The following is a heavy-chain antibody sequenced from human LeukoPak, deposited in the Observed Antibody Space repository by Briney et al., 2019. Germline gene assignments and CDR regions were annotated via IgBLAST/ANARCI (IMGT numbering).Heavy chain of an antibody. D-gene: IGHD3-10*01. V-gene: IGHV3-23*01. J-gene: IGHJ4*02. Sequence: GRSLKLSCAASGFTFSSYGMSWVRQAPGKGLEWVSAISGSGGSTYYADSVKGRFTISRDNSKNTLYLQMNSLRAEDTAVYYCAKDRDGSGKYYFDYWGQGTLVTVSS. CDR1: GFTFSSYG. CDR3: AKDRDGSGKYYFDY. CDR2: ISGSGGST.